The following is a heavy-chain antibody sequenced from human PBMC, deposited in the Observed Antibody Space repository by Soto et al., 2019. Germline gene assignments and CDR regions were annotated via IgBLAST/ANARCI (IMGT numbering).Heavy chain of an antibody. Sequence: GGSLRLSCVASGFSFSNYNMNWVRQAPGKGLEWVSYISSSGSTIYYADSVKGRFTVSRDNGKNSLYLQMNSLRAEDTAVYYCAYGGSCDYWGQGTQVTVSS. D-gene: IGHD1-26*01. CDR3: AYGGSCDY. CDR1: GFSFSNYN. J-gene: IGHJ4*02. V-gene: IGHV3-48*04. CDR2: ISSSGSTI.